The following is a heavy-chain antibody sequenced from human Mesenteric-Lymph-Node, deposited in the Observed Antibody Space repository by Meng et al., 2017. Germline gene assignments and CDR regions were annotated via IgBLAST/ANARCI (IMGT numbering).Heavy chain of an antibody. D-gene: IGHD3-10*01. CDR2: ISSSCTI. CDR3: ARDPYGSGGYRPKQPKQY. J-gene: IGHJ4*02. Sequence: GESLKISCAASGFTFSSYSMNWVRQAPGKGLEWVSSISSSCTIYCADSVKGRFTISRDNAKNSLYLQMNSLRVEDTAVYYCARDPYGSGGYRPKQPKQYWGQGTLVTVSS. V-gene: IGHV3-69-1*01. CDR1: GFTFSSYS.